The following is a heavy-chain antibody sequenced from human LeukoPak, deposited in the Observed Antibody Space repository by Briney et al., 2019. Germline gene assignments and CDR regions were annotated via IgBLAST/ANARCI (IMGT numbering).Heavy chain of an antibody. J-gene: IGHJ5*02. CDR3: ARDTSGYSSGWQGNWFDP. CDR2: INPNSGGT. D-gene: IGHD6-19*01. Sequence: VASVKVSCKASGYTFTGYYMHWVRQAPGQGLEWMGWINPNSGGTNYAQKFQGRVTMTRDTSISTAYMELSRLRSDDTAVYYCARDTSGYSSGWQGNWFDPWGQGTLVTVSS. V-gene: IGHV1-2*02. CDR1: GYTFTGYY.